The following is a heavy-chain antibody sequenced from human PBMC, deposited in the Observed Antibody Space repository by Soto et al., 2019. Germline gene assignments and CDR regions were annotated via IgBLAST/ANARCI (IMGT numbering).Heavy chain of an antibody. D-gene: IGHD1-26*01. J-gene: IGHJ4*02. CDR2: ISHEGGTQ. V-gene: IGHV3-30*18. Sequence: QVQLAESGGGVVQPGGSLRLSCAASGFPFSDYGIDWIRRAPGKGLEWVAVISHEGGTQYYADSVRGRFTVSRDNSKNIVYLQMDSLRPEDTAVYFCAKEGSPKVSRWDDYWGQGTLVTVSS. CDR3: AKEGSPKVSRWDDY. CDR1: GFPFSDYG.